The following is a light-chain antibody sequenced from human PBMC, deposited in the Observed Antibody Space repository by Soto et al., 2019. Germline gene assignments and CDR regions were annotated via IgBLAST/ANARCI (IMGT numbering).Light chain of an antibody. CDR2: KAS. CDR1: QSISSW. J-gene: IGKJ2*01. V-gene: IGKV1-5*03. Sequence: DIQMTQSPSTLSASVGDRVTITCRARQSISSWLAWYQQKPGKAPKLLIYKASSLESVLPSRFRGSRSGTEFTLTISSLQPDDFTNYYCQQENSYFYTFGQGTKLEIK. CDR3: QQENSYFYT.